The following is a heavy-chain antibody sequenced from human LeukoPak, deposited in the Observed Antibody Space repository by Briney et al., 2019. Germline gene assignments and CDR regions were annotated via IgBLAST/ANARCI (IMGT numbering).Heavy chain of an antibody. CDR2: ISYDGRNK. Sequence: PGGSLRLSCAASEFTFSSYAMHWVRQAPDKGLEWLALISYDGRNKDYADSVTGRFTISRDNPKNSRYLQMNSLRGEDTAVYYCARGMDYDILAGPPDYWGQGTLVTVSS. D-gene: IGHD3-9*01. J-gene: IGHJ4*02. CDR3: ARGMDYDILAGPPDY. V-gene: IGHV3-30*04. CDR1: EFTFSSYA.